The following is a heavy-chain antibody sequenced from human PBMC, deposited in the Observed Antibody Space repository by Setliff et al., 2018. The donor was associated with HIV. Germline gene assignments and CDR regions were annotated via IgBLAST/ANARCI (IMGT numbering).Heavy chain of an antibody. J-gene: IGHJ6*03. CDR3: ARRTAPPSGFYSHYYFDV. CDR2: IFYSGIT. V-gene: IGHV4-39*01. CDR1: GGSFTSRSYY. Sequence: SETLSLTCTVSGGSFTSRSYYWGWIRQPPGKGLEWIGSIFYSGITYYNPSLKSRVTISVDTSKNQFSLKVNSVTAADTAVYYCARRTAPPSGFYSHYYFDVWGKGTTVTVSS. D-gene: IGHD6-6*01.